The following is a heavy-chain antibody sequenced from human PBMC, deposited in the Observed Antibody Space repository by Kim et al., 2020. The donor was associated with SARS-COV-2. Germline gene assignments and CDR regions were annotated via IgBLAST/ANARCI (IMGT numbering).Heavy chain of an antibody. V-gene: IGHV4-34*01. CDR2: INHSGST. D-gene: IGHD3-9*01. Sequence: SETLSLTCAVYGGSFSGYYWSWIRQPPGKGLEWIGEINHSGSTNYNPSLKSRVTISVDTSKNQFSLKLSSVTAADTAVYYCARGVILRYFDWLLNDDYYFDYWGQGTLVTVSS. CDR1: GGSFSGYY. J-gene: IGHJ4*02. CDR3: ARGVILRYFDWLLNDDYYFDY.